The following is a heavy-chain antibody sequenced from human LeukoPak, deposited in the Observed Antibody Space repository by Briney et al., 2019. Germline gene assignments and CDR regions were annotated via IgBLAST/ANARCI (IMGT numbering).Heavy chain of an antibody. Sequence: GSLRLSCAASGFTFSSYAMSWVRQAPGKGLEWVSSISDNSVGTYYADSVRGRFTISRDYSKNMLYMQMNSLRVEDTAVYYCAKYGTVVAGKGLPDWWGQGTLVTVSS. V-gene: IGHV3-23*01. D-gene: IGHD6-19*01. CDR2: ISDNSVGT. CDR3: AKYGTVVAGKGLPDW. CDR1: GFTFSSYA. J-gene: IGHJ4*02.